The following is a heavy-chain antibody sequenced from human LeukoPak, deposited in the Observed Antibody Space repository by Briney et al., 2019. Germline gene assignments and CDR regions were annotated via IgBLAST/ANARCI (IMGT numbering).Heavy chain of an antibody. CDR1: GGSFSGYY. Sequence: SETLSLTCAVYGGSFSGYYWSWIRQPPGKGLEWIGEINHSGSTNYNPSLKSRVTISVDTSKNQFSLKLSSVTAADTAVCYCASSEYSSSSNDYWGQGTLVTVSS. CDR3: ASSEYSSSSNDY. D-gene: IGHD6-6*01. CDR2: INHSGST. J-gene: IGHJ4*02. V-gene: IGHV4-34*01.